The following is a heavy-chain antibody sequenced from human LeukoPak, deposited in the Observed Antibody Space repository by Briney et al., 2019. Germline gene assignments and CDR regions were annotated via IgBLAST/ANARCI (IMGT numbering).Heavy chain of an antibody. CDR3: ARGGYCSSTSCYDWFDP. CDR2: INPNSGGT. J-gene: IGHJ5*02. CDR1: GYTFTGYY. V-gene: IGHV1-2*02. Sequence: GASVKVSCKASGYTFTGYYMHWVRQAPGQGLEWMGWINPNSGGTNYAQKFQGRVTMTRDTPISTAYVELSRLRSDDTAVYYCARGGYCSSTSCYDWFDPWGQGTLVTVSS. D-gene: IGHD2-2*01.